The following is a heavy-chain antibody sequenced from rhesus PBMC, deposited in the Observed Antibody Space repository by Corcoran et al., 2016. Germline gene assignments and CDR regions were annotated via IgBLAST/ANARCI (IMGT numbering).Heavy chain of an antibody. CDR2: ISGSSGST. Sequence: QVQLQESGPGLVKPSETLSPTCAVSGGSVSSSNWRSWSRQTPGKGLEWIGYISGSSGSTYYNPSLKSRVTISTDTSKNQFSLKLSSVTAADTAVYYCARAGSGWYIDYWGQGVLVTVSS. CDR3: ARAGSGWYIDY. D-gene: IGHD2-33*01. CDR1: GGSVSSSNW. J-gene: IGHJ4*01. V-gene: IGHV4-65*01.